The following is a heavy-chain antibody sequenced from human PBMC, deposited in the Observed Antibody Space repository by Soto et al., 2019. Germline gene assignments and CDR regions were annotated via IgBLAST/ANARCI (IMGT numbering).Heavy chain of an antibody. V-gene: IGHV3-23*01. CDR2: ISGSGGST. Sequence: EVQLLESGGGLVQPGGSLRLSCAASGFTFSSYAMSWVRQAPGKGLEWVSAISGSGGSTYYADSVKGRFTISRDNSKNTLYLQMNGLRAEDTAVYYCAKTKRNVVVVVAHFDYWGQGTLVTVSS. J-gene: IGHJ4*02. CDR3: AKTKRNVVVVVAHFDY. D-gene: IGHD2-15*01. CDR1: GFTFSSYA.